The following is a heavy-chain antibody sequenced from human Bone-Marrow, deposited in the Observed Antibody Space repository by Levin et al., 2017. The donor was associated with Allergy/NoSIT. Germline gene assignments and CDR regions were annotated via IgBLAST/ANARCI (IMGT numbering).Heavy chain of an antibody. Sequence: ETLSLTCAASGFTFGTYWMHWVRQDPVKGLLWVARINSDGSTTKYADSVKGRFTISRDNAESTLYLQINRLRVDDTAVYYCARGTAGYFDGSGYFFPHNKDYGLDVWGQGTTVIVSS. V-gene: IGHV3-74*01. CDR2: INSDGSTT. CDR1: GFTFGTYW. D-gene: IGHD3-22*01. CDR3: ARGTAGYFDGSGYFFPHNKDYGLDV. J-gene: IGHJ6*02.